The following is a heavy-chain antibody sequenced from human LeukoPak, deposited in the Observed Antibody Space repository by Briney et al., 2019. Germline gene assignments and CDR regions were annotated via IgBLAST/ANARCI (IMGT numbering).Heavy chain of an antibody. J-gene: IGHJ4*02. V-gene: IGHV3-74*01. D-gene: IGHD3-10*01. CDR1: GFTFSDYW. CDR2: INSDGIST. CDR3: AKDPSDLGGSGSNNYFDC. Sequence: GGSLRLSCAASGFTFSDYWMHWVRQAPGKGLVWVSRINSDGISTSYADSVKGRFTISRDNSRNTLYLQMNSLRAEDTAVYYCAKDPSDLGGSGSNNYFDCWGQGTLVTVSS.